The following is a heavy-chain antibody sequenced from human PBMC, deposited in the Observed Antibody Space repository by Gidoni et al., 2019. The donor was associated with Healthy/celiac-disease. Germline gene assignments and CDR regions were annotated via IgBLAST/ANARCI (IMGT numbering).Heavy chain of an antibody. CDR1: GFTFGAYA. J-gene: IGHJ6*02. CDR2: IRSKAYGGTT. Sequence: EVQLVEPVGGLVQPGRSLRLSCPDSGFTFGAYAMSWVRQAPGKGLEWVGFIRSKAYGGTTEYAASVKGRFTISRDDSKSIAYLQMNSVKTEDTAVYYCTRDLDTAMDYYYGMDVWGQGTTVTVSS. CDR3: TRDLDTAMDYYYGMDV. V-gene: IGHV3-49*04. D-gene: IGHD5-18*01.